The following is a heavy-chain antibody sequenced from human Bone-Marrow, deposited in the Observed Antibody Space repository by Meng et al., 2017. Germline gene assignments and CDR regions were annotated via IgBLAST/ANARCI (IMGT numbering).Heavy chain of an antibody. CDR2: ITGSGGST. CDR1: GFTFSSYD. Sequence: ELHLGEPGGGLLRPGGSLRLSCAASGFTFSSYDMSWVRQAPGKGLEWLSAITGSGGSTYYADSVKGRFTISRDNSKNTLYMQMNSLRAEDTAIYYCGKQYSGSYEYWGQGTLVTVSS. D-gene: IGHD1-26*01. J-gene: IGHJ4*02. CDR3: GKQYSGSYEY. V-gene: IGHV3-23*04.